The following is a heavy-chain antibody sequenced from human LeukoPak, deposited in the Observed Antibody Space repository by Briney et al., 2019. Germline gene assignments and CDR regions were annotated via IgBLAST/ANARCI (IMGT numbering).Heavy chain of an antibody. CDR1: GFTFSSYG. CDR3: AKEHYYDSSGYPGNFDY. CDR2: ISGSGGST. V-gene: IGHV3-23*01. D-gene: IGHD3-22*01. J-gene: IGHJ4*02. Sequence: GGTLRLSCAASGFTFSSYGMSWVRQAPGKGLEWVSAISGSGGSTYYADSVKGRFTISSDNSKNTLYLQMNSLRAEDTAVYYCAKEHYYDSSGYPGNFDYWGQGTLVTVSS.